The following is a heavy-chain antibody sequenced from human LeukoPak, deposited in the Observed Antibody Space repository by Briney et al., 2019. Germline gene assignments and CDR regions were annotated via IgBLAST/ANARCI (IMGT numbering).Heavy chain of an antibody. CDR3: ARTVVVPATWFDP. J-gene: IGHJ5*02. CDR1: GYTFTNYG. Sequence: ASVKVSCKASGYTFTNYGITWVRQAPGQGLEWMGWISPNSGGTNYAQKFQGRVTMTRDTSISTAYMELSRLRSDDTAVYYCARTVVVPATWFDPWGQGTLVTVSS. V-gene: IGHV1-2*02. D-gene: IGHD2-2*01. CDR2: ISPNSGGT.